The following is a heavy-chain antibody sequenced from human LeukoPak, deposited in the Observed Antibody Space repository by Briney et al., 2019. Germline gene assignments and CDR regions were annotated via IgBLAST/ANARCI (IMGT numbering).Heavy chain of an antibody. V-gene: IGHV4-34*01. CDR3: VSDGYGSGRPYFDY. D-gene: IGHD3-10*01. Sequence: PSETLSFTCAVYGGSFSGYYWSWIRQSPGKGLEWIGEINHSGSTNSNPSLKSRVTISVHTSKNQFSLKLSSVTAADTAVYYCVSDGYGSGRPYFDYWGQGSLVTVSS. J-gene: IGHJ4*02. CDR1: GGSFSGYY. CDR2: INHSGST.